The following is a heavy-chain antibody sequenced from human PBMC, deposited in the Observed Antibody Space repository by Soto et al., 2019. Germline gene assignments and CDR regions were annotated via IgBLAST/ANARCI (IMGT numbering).Heavy chain of an antibody. CDR1: GQSFSGHP. J-gene: IGHJ4*02. CDR3: ARGSGIVALPGELEDVKYDY. D-gene: IGHD1-1*01. V-gene: IGHV4-34*01. Sequence: QVQLQQWGAGLVKPSETLSLSCAVYGQSFSGHPWAWIRRPPGKGLEWIGEINESGSTYYNPSLKSRVTISTDTSKNQFSLKLSSVSAADTAAYFCARGSGIVALPGELEDVKYDYWGQGTLVNVSS. CDR2: INESGST.